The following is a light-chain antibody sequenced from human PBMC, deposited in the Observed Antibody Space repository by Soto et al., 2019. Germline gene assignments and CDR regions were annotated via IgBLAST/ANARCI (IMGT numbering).Light chain of an antibody. Sequence: EIVLTQSPGTLSLSPGERATLSCRASQTITNVYLAWYQQKLGQAPRLLIYGASNRATGIPDRFSGSGSGTDFTLTISRLEPADSAVYYCQQFGGSPPRFTFGPGTKVDVK. CDR2: GAS. V-gene: IGKV3-20*01. J-gene: IGKJ3*01. CDR1: QTITNVY. CDR3: QQFGGSPPRFT.